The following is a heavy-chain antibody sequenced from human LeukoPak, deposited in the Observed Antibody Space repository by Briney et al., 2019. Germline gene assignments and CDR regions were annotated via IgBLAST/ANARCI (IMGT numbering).Heavy chain of an antibody. Sequence: GGSLRLSCAASGFTVDSNYLSWVRQAPGKGLEWVSTIYTGGNTYYAASVKGRFTISRDFSKSTVFLHMSSLRAEDTAMYYCARGSWYWVYWGQGTLLTVSS. CDR3: ARGSWYWVY. CDR2: IYTGGNT. D-gene: IGHD6-13*01. V-gene: IGHV3-53*01. CDR1: GFTVDSNY. J-gene: IGHJ4*02.